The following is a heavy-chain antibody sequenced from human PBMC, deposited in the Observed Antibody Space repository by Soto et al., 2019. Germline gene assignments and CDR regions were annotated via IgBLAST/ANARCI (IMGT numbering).Heavy chain of an antibody. Sequence: QVQLVESGGGVVQPGRSLRLSCAASGFSFRSHGMHWVRQAPGKGLEWVAVIWYDGSKKYYADSVKGRFTISRDNSTNTLYPGKQSLRAEDTAVYYCARDSSGVTTYFDSWGQVSLVTVSS. D-gene: IGHD4-17*01. CDR1: GFSFRSHG. V-gene: IGHV3-33*01. CDR3: ARDSSGVTTYFDS. J-gene: IGHJ4*02. CDR2: IWYDGSKK.